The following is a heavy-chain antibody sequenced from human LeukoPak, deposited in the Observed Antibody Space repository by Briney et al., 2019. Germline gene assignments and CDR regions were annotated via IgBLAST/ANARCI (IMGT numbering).Heavy chain of an antibody. CDR2: INPSGGST. CDR1: GYTFTSYY. J-gene: IGHJ6*03. CDR3: ARDEEGGVYYYGSGYMDV. V-gene: IGHV1-46*01. Sequence: ASVKVSCKASGYTFTSYYMHWVRQAPGQGLEWMGIINPSGGSTSYAQKFQGRVTMTRDTSTSTVYMELSSLRSEDTAVYYCARDEEGGVYYYGSGYMDVWGKGTTVTISS. D-gene: IGHD3-10*01.